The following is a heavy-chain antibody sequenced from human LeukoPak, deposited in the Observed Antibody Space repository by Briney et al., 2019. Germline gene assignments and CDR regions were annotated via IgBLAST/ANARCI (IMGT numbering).Heavy chain of an antibody. CDR1: GGSISSSSYY. CDR2: IYYSGST. J-gene: IGHJ3*02. D-gene: IGHD1-1*01. V-gene: IGHV4-39*07. Sequence: SETLSLTCTVSGGSISSSSYYWGWIRQPPGKGLEWIGSIYYSGSTYYNPSLKSRVTISVDTSKNQFSLKLSSVTAADTAVYYCARLLYLEDAFDIWGQGTMVTVSS. CDR3: ARLLYLEDAFDI.